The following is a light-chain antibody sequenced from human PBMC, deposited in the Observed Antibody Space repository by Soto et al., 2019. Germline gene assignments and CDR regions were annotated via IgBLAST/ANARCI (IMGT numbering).Light chain of an antibody. CDR2: EVT. V-gene: IGLV2-14*01. Sequence: QSALTQPASVSASPGQSITISCTGTSSDVGTYDDVSWYRQHPGKAPRLLIYEVTNRPSGVSNRFSGSKSGDTASLTNSGLQAEDEGDYYCSSYTIGSTYVFGSGTKVTVL. J-gene: IGLJ1*01. CDR3: SSYTIGSTYV. CDR1: SSDVGTYDD.